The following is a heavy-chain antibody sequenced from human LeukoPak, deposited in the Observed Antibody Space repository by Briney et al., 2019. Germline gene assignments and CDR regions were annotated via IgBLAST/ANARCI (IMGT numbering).Heavy chain of an antibody. Sequence: ASVKVSCKASGYTFTSYDINWVRQATGQGLEWMGWMKPNTGDTGYAQKFQGRVTITRNTSTGTAYMELSSLTSEDTAVYYCARMHYYDTINPNWFDPWGQGTLVTVSS. CDR2: MKPNTGDT. CDR3: ARMHYYDTINPNWFDP. D-gene: IGHD3-22*01. CDR1: GYTFTSYD. V-gene: IGHV1-8*01. J-gene: IGHJ5*02.